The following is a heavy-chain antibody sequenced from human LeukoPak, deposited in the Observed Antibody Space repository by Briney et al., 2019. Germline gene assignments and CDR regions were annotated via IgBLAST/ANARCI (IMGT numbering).Heavy chain of an antibody. CDR2: IIPILGIA. CDR1: GGTFSSYA. D-gene: IGHD1-26*01. V-gene: IGHV1-69*04. CDR3: ARDPVGATTSFHY. J-gene: IGHJ4*02. Sequence: ASVKVSCKAPGGTFSSYAISWVRQAPGQGLEWMGRIIPILGIANYAQKFQGRVTITADKSTSTAYMELSSLRSEDTAVYYCARDPVGATTSFHYWGQGTLVTVSS.